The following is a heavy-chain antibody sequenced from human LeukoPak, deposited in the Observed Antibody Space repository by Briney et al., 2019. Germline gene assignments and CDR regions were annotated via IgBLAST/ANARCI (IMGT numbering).Heavy chain of an antibody. CDR3: AKNGDRGAYCSGGSCYPYYYYYMDV. Sequence: WGSLRLTCAASGFTFSSYGMSWVRQAPGKGLEWVSAVSSSGGTTYYADSGKGRFTISRDNSKNTLSLQMNSLRAEDTAIYYCAKNGDRGAYCSGGSCYPYYYYYMDVWGKGTTVTISS. D-gene: IGHD2-15*01. V-gene: IGHV3-23*01. CDR1: GFTFSSYG. J-gene: IGHJ6*03. CDR2: VSSSGGTT.